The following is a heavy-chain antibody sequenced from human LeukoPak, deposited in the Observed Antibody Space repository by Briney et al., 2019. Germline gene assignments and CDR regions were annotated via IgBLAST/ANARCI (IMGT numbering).Heavy chain of an antibody. CDR1: GFIFSNYA. J-gene: IGHJ6*03. CDR3: AKGRGWEASYYYYYMDV. V-gene: IGHV3-23*01. D-gene: IGHD1-26*01. Sequence: PGGSLRLSCAASGFIFSNYAMSWFRQAPGKGLQWVSAFSGSGGSTYYADSVKGRFTISRDNSRNTLYLQMNSLRAEDTAVYYCAKGRGWEASYYYYYMDVWGKGTTVTISS. CDR2: FSGSGGST.